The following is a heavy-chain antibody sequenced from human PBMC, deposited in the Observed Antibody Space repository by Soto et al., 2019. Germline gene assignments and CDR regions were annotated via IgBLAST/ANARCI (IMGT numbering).Heavy chain of an antibody. D-gene: IGHD3-22*01. Sequence: QVQLQESGPGLVKPSETLSLTCTVSGGSISSYYWSWIRQPPGKGLEWIGYIYYSGSTNYNPSLKSRVTISVDTSNNQFSLKLSSVTAADTAVYYCARGAYYYDSSGDYPGNYGFDYWGQGTLVTVSS. CDR3: ARGAYYYDSSGDYPGNYGFDY. J-gene: IGHJ4*02. CDR1: GGSISSYY. CDR2: IYYSGST. V-gene: IGHV4-59*01.